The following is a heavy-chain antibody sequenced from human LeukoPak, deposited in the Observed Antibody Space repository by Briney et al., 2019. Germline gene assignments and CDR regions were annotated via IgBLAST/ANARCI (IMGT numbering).Heavy chain of an antibody. Sequence: SETLSLTCTVSAYSISSGYYWGWIRQPPGKGLEWIGSIYHSGSTSYNPSHKSRVTISVDTSKNQFSLKLSSVTAADTAVYYCARTNWGPDNWFDPWGQGTLVTVSS. V-gene: IGHV4-38-2*02. CDR1: AYSISSGYY. CDR2: IYHSGST. CDR3: ARTNWGPDNWFDP. D-gene: IGHD7-27*01. J-gene: IGHJ5*02.